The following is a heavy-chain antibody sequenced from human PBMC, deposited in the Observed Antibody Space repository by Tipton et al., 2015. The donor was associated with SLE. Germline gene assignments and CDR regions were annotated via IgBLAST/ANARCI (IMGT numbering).Heavy chain of an antibody. D-gene: IGHD5-18*01. J-gene: IGHJ2*01. CDR1: GDSVANSY. V-gene: IGHV4-59*08. Sequence: LRLSCSVSGDSVANSYWSWIRQPPGKGLEWIGYIYNSGSTNYNPSLKSRVTISGDASKNQLSLRLSSVTAADTAVYYCARQVDTEAVGSWNFAFWGRGTLVTVSS. CDR2: IYNSGST. CDR3: ARQVDTEAVGSWNFAF.